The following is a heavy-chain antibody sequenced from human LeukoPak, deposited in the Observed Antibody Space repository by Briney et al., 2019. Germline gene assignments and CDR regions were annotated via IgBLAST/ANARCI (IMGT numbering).Heavy chain of an antibody. V-gene: IGHV5-51*01. D-gene: IGHD3-16*01. CDR1: GYSFTSYW. Sequence: GESLKISFKGSGYSFTSYWIGWVRQMPGKGLEGMGTIYPGDSDTRYSPSFQGQVTISADKSISTAHLQWSSLKASDTAMYYCARLNYGYYMDVWGKGTTVTVSS. J-gene: IGHJ6*03. CDR3: ARLNYGYYMDV. CDR2: IYPGDSDT.